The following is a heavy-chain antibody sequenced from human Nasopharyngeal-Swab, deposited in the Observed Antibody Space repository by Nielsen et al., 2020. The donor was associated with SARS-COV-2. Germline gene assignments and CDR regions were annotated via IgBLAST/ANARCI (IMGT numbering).Heavy chain of an antibody. V-gene: IGHV4-31*02. D-gene: IGHD3-22*01. CDR2: IYYSGST. Sequence: WIRQPPGKGLEWIRYIYYSGSTYYNPSLKSRVTISVDTSKNQFSLKLSSVTAADTAVYYCAREPTNYYDSSVNYYGMAVLGQATTVTVSS. CDR3: AREPTNYYDSSVNYYGMAV. J-gene: IGHJ6*02.